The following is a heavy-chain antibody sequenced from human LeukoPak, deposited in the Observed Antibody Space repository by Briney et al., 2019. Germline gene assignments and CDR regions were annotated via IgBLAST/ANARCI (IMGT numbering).Heavy chain of an antibody. D-gene: IGHD6-19*01. J-gene: IGHJ4*01. V-gene: IGHV3-73*01. CDR2: IRSKANSYAT. CDR3: TKYGSVDD. Sequence: GGSLRLSCAASGFTFSGSAMHWVRQASGKGLEWVGRIRSKANSYATAYAASVKGRFTISRDDSKNTAYLQMNSLKTEDTAVYYCTKYGSVDDWGHGTLVTVSS. CDR1: GFTFSGSA.